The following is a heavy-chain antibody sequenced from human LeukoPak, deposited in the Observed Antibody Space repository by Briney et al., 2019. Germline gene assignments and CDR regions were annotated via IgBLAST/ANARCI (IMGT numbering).Heavy chain of an antibody. CDR1: EFTFSSYG. CDR2: IRYDGSNK. Sequence: GGSLRLSCAASEFTFSSYGMHWVRQAPGKGLEWVAFIRYDGSNKYYADSVKGRFTISRDNSKNTLYLQMNSLRAEDTAVYYCAKDLPTVGAKGDDYWGQGTLVTVSS. J-gene: IGHJ4*02. D-gene: IGHD1-26*01. V-gene: IGHV3-30*02. CDR3: AKDLPTVGAKGDDY.